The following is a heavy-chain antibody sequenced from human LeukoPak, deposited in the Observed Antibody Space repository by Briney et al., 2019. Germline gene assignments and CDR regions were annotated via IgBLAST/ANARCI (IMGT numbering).Heavy chain of an antibody. CDR2: IYTSGST. J-gene: IGHJ4*02. CDR3: ARESVVADTDFDY. CDR1: GGSISSNY. D-gene: IGHD2-15*01. V-gene: IGHV4-4*07. Sequence: SETLSLTCTVSGGSISSNYWSWIRQPAGKGLEWIGRIYTSGSTNYNPSLKSRVTMSVDTSKNQFSLKLSSVTAADTAVYYCARESVVADTDFDYWGQGTLVTVSS.